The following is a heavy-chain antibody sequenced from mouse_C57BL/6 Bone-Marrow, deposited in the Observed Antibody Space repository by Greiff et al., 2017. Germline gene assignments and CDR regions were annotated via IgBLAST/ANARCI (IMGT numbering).Heavy chain of an antibody. Sequence: VQLQQSGPELVKPGASVKISCKASGYAFSSSWMNWVKQRPGKGLEWIGRIYPGDGDTNYNGKFKGKATLTADKSSSTAYMQLSSLTSEDSAVYFCAREEVSAWFAYWGQGTLVTVSA. V-gene: IGHV1-82*01. CDR1: GYAFSSSW. CDR3: AREEVSAWFAY. J-gene: IGHJ3*01. CDR2: IYPGDGDT. D-gene: IGHD2-14*01.